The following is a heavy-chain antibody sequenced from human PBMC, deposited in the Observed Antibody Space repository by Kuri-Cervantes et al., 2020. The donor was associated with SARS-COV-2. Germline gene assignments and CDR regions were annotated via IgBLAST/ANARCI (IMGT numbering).Heavy chain of an antibody. D-gene: IGHD3-10*01. Sequence: GGSLRLSCAASGFTFSSYWMSWVRQAPGKGLEWVANIKQDGREKNCLDSVKGRFTISRDNAKNSLYLQMSSLRAEDTAVYYCARALTGEVDDYWGQGTLVTVSS. J-gene: IGHJ4*02. V-gene: IGHV3-7*03. CDR2: IKQDGREK. CDR1: GFTFSSYW. CDR3: ARALTGEVDDY.